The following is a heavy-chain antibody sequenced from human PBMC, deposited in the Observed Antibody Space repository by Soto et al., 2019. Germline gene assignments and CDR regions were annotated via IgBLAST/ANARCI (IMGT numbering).Heavy chain of an antibody. CDR1: GFTFSSYW. V-gene: IGHV3-7*01. J-gene: IGHJ2*01. CDR2: IKQDGSEK. D-gene: IGHD3-10*01. CDR3: AREKAFSYYGSGSYLSLGPNWYFEL. Sequence: PGGSLRLSCAASGFTFSSYWMSWVRQAPGKGLEWVANIKQDGSEKYYVDSVKGRFTISRDNAKNSLYLQMNSLRAEDTAVYYCAREKAFSYYGSGSYLSLGPNWYFELWGRGTLVTVSS.